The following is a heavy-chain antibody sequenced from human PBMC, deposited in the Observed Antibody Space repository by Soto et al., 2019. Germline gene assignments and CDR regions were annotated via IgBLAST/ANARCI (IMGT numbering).Heavy chain of an antibody. D-gene: IGHD3-16*02. CDR1: GGTFSSYA. V-gene: IGHV1-69*12. Sequence: QVQLVQSGAEVKKPGSSVKVSCKASGGTFSSYAISWVRQAPGQGLEWMGGIIPIFGTANYAQKFQGRVTMTADESTSTAYMELSSLRSEDKAVYYCARSNEYVWGSYRRFDYWGQGTLVTGSS. J-gene: IGHJ4*02. CDR3: ARSNEYVWGSYRRFDY. CDR2: IIPIFGTA.